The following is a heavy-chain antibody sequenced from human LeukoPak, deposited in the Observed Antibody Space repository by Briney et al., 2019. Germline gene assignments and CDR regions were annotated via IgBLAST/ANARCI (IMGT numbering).Heavy chain of an antibody. CDR1: GFTFSTYS. V-gene: IGHV3-21*01. CDR3: ARGQSYGWFDP. J-gene: IGHJ5*02. D-gene: IGHD5-18*01. CDR2: ISGSSSYI. Sequence: PGGSLRLSCAASGFTFSTYSMNWVRQAPGKGLEWVSSISGSSSYIYYADLVRGRFTISRDNAKNSLYLQMNSLRAEDTAVYYCARGQSYGWFDPWGQGTLVTVSS.